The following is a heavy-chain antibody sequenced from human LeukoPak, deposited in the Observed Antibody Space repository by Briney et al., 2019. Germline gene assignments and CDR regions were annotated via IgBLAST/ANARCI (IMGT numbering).Heavy chain of an antibody. CDR1: GGTFSSYA. Sequence: SVKVSCKASGGTFSSYAISWVRQAPGQGLEWMGRIIPILGIANYAQKFQGRVTITADKSTSTAYMELSSLRSDDTAVYYCARHLPDGYPMTFDPWGQGTLVTVSS. V-gene: IGHV1-69*04. CDR3: ARHLPDGYPMTFDP. D-gene: IGHD5-24*01. CDR2: IIPILGIA. J-gene: IGHJ5*02.